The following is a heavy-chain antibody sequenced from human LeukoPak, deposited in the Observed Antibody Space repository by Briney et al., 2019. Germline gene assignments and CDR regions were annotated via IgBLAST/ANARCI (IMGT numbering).Heavy chain of an antibody. V-gene: IGHV3-7*01. J-gene: IGHJ4*02. CDR2: IKQDGSEK. D-gene: IGHD3-22*01. Sequence: GGSLRLSCAASGFTFSSYAMHWVRQAPGKGLEWVANIKQDGSEKYYVDSVKGRFTISRDNAKNSLYLQMNSLRAEDTAVYYCARDGIVVVPDYWGQGTLVTVSS. CDR3: ARDGIVVVPDY. CDR1: GFTFSSYA.